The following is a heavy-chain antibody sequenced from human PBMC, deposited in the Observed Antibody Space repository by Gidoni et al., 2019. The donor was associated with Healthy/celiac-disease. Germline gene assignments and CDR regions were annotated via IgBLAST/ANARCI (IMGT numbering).Heavy chain of an antibody. CDR2: IYYSGST. Sequence: QVQLQESGPGLLKPSATLSLTCTVSGGSISSYYWSWIRQPPGKGLEWIGYIYYSGSTKYNLSLKSRVTMSVDTSKNQFSLKLSSVTAADTAVYYCARVRKRIIVVNTKTYWYLDLWGRGTLVTVSS. D-gene: IGHD3-22*01. CDR3: ARVRKRIIVVNTKTYWYLDL. CDR1: GGSISSYY. V-gene: IGHV4-59*01. J-gene: IGHJ2*01.